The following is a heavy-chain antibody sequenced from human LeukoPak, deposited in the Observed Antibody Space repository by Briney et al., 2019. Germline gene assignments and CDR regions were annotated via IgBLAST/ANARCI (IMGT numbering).Heavy chain of an antibody. J-gene: IGHJ5*02. CDR1: GASISSSSYY. Sequence: SETLSLTCTVSGASISSSSYYWGWIRQPPGKGLEWIGSIYYSGSTYYNPSLKSRVTISVDTSKNQFSLKLSSVTAADTAVYYCARQKRVENWFDPWGQGTLVTVSS. CDR2: IYYSGST. D-gene: IGHD1-1*01. V-gene: IGHV4-39*01. CDR3: ARQKRVENWFDP.